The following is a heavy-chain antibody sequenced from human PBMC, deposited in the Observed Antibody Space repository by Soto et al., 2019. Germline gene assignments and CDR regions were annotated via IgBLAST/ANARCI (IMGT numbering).Heavy chain of an antibody. Sequence: SETLSLTCAVSGGSISSGGYSWSWIRQPPGKGLEWIGYIYHSGSTYYNPSLKSRVTISVDRSKNQFSLKLSSVTAADTAVYYCARGGDYYDSSFDYWGQGTLVTVSS. V-gene: IGHV4-30-2*01. CDR1: GGSISSGGYS. J-gene: IGHJ4*02. CDR2: IYHSGST. CDR3: ARGGDYYDSSFDY. D-gene: IGHD3-22*01.